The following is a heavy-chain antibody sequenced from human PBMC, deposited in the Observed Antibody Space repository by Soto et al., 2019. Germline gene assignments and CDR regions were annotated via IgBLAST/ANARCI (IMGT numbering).Heavy chain of an antibody. V-gene: IGHV4-59*01. CDR1: GGSISNYY. CDR2: IYYRGST. D-gene: IGHD1-20*01. J-gene: IGHJ4*02. CDR3: ARGGYNWNDVTDY. Sequence: PSETLSLPCIVSGGSISNYYWSCIRQPPGKGLEWIGYIYYRGSTNYNPSLKSRVTISVDTSKNQFSLKLSSVTAADTAVYYCARGGYNWNDVTDYWGQGTLVTSPQ.